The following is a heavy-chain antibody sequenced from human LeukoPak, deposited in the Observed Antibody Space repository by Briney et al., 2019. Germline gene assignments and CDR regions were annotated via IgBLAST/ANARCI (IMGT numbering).Heavy chain of an antibody. CDR2: ISYDGSNE. V-gene: IGHV3-30-3*01. J-gene: IGHJ2*01. CDR1: GFTFSSYA. CDR3: ARDGEGYCSGGRCYWWYFDL. D-gene: IGHD2-15*01. Sequence: PGGSLRLFCAASGFTFSSYAMHWVRQAPGKGLEWVAVISYDGSNEYYADSVKGRFTISRDNSKNTLYLQMSSLRAEDTTVYYCARDGEGYCSGGRCYWWYFDLWGRGTLVTVSS.